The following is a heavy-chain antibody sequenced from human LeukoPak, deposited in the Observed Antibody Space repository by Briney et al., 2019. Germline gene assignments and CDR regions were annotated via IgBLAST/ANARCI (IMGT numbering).Heavy chain of an antibody. CDR2: INHSGST. D-gene: IGHD2-15*01. CDR3: AREDCSGGSCYYFDY. V-gene: IGHV4-34*01. Sequence: PSETLSLTCAVYGGSFSGYYWSWIRQRPGKGLEWIGEINHSGSTNYNPSLKSRVTISVATSKNQFSLKLSSVTAADTAVYYCAREDCSGGSCYYFDYWGQGTLVTVSS. J-gene: IGHJ4*02. CDR1: GGSFSGYY.